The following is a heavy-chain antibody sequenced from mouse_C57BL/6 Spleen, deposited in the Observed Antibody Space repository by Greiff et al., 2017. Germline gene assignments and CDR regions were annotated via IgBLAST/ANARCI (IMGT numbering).Heavy chain of an antibody. D-gene: IGHD1-1*01. CDR1: GYAFSSYW. CDR2: IYPGDGDT. V-gene: IGHV1-80*01. J-gene: IGHJ2*01. Sequence: QVQLKESGAELVKPGASVKISCKASGYAFSSYWMNWVKQRPGKGLEWIGQIYPGDGDTNYNGKFKGKATLTADKSSSTAYMQLSSLTSEDSAVYFCARPYYYGSYYFDYWGQGTTLTVSS. CDR3: ARPYYYGSYYFDY.